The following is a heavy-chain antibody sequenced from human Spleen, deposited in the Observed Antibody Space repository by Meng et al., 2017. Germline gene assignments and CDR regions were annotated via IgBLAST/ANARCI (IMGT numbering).Heavy chain of an antibody. CDR2: INHSGST. Sequence: VPRQQFGGGLCKTSRHPILSCVVFGGYFSNYHWSWIRQPPGKGLEWIGEINHSGSTNYNPSLESRATISVDTSQNNLSLKLSSVTAADSAVYYCARGPTTMAHDFDYWGQGTLVTVSS. V-gene: IGHV4-34*01. CDR3: ARGPTTMAHDFDY. D-gene: IGHD4-11*01. CDR1: GGYFSNYH. J-gene: IGHJ4*02.